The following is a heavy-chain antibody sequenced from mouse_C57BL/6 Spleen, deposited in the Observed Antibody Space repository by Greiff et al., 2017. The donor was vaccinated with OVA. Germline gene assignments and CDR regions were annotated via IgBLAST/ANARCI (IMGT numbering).Heavy chain of an antibody. CDR3: ARHHYYGNNWYFDV. J-gene: IGHJ1*03. Sequence: EVMLVESGGDLVKPGGSLKLSCAASGFTFSSYGMSWVRQTPDKRLEWVATISSGGSYTYYPDSVKGRFTISRDNAKNTLYLQMSSLKSEDTAMYYCARHHYYGNNWYFDVWGTGTTVTVSS. D-gene: IGHD2-1*01. V-gene: IGHV5-6*02. CDR2: ISSGGSYT. CDR1: GFTFSSYG.